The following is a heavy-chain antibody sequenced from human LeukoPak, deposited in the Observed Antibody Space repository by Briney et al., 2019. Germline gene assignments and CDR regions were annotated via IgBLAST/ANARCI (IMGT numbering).Heavy chain of an antibody. J-gene: IGHJ4*02. CDR3: AEAGAVVVVAAKFFDY. D-gene: IGHD2-15*01. CDR1: GFTFSSYS. V-gene: IGHV3-23*01. Sequence: PGGSLRLSCAASGFTFSSYSMNWVRQAPGKGLEWVSAISGSGGSTYYADSVKGRFTISRDNSKNTLYLQMNSLRAEDTAVYYCAEAGAVVVVAAKFFDYWGQGTLVTVSS. CDR2: ISGSGGST.